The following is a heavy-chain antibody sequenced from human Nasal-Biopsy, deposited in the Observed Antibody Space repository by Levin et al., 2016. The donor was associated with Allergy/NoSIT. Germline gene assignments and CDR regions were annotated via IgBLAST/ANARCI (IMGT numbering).Heavy chain of an antibody. CDR2: INPNSGGT. CDR3: ARDPSVGSLDY. J-gene: IGHJ4*02. D-gene: IGHD1-26*01. CDR1: GYTFTGYY. V-gene: IGHV1-2*02. Sequence: ASVKVSCKASGYTFTGYYMHWVRQAPGQGLEWMGWINPNSGGTDYAQKFQGRVAMTRDTSISTAYMELSRLRSDDTAIYFCARDPSVGSLDYWGQGTLVTVSS.